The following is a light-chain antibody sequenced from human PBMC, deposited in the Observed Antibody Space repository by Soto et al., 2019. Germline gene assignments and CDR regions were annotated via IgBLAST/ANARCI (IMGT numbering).Light chain of an antibody. CDR2: SAS. CDR1: QDISNY. CDR3: LQHNTFPRT. V-gene: IGKV1-17*03. J-gene: IGKJ1*01. Sequence: DIQMTQSPSAMSASVGDRVTITCRASQDISNYLVWFQLKPGQVPKRLIYSASSLQSGVPSRFSGSGSGTEFTLTVSSLQPEDFATYYCLQHNTFPRTFGQGTKVDIK.